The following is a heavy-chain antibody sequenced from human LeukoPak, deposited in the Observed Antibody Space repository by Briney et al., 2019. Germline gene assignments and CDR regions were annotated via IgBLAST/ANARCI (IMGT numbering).Heavy chain of an antibody. J-gene: IGHJ4*02. D-gene: IGHD3-22*01. CDR2: ISNSGGTT. CDR1: GFTFSTYA. CDR3: TTYYYDSSGYYYPYYFDY. V-gene: IGHV3-23*01. Sequence: GGSLRLSCAASGFTFSTYAMSWVRQAPGKGLEWVSSISNSGGTTYYADSVKGRFTISRDNSRNTLVLQMNSLRAEDTAVYYCTTYYYDSSGYYYPYYFDYWGQGTLVTVSP.